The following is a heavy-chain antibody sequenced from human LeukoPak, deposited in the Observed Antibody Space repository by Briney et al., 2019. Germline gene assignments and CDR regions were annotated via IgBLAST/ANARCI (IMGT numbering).Heavy chain of an antibody. CDR3: ARRASTERGHSYGLDY. V-gene: IGHV3-21*01. Sequence: PGGSLRLSCVASGFGFSSYSMNWVRQAPGKGLEWVSSISFSGNYIYYADSVRGRITLSRDNAKNSLFLQMNSLRAEDTAVYYCARRASTERGHSYGLDYWGQGTLVTVSS. D-gene: IGHD5-18*01. J-gene: IGHJ4*02. CDR1: GFGFSSYS. CDR2: ISFSGNYI.